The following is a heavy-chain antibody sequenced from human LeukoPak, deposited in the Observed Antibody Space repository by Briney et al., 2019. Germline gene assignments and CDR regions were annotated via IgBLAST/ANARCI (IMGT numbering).Heavy chain of an antibody. Sequence: GGSLRHSCAASGFTFSSYAMHWVRQAPGKGLEWVAVISYDGSNKYYADSVKGRFTISRDNSKNTLYLQMNSLRAEDTAVYYCAREIQTMVRGVIYFDYWGQGTLVTVSS. J-gene: IGHJ4*02. D-gene: IGHD3-10*01. CDR1: GFTFSSYA. CDR3: AREIQTMVRGVIYFDY. CDR2: ISYDGSNK. V-gene: IGHV3-30-3*01.